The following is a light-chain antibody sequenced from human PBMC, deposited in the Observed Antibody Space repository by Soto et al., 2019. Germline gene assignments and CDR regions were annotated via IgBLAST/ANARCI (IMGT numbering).Light chain of an antibody. CDR2: GAS. CDR1: QIVNSDY. V-gene: IGKV3-20*01. CDR3: QQYVNSPGT. J-gene: IGKJ1*01. Sequence: EIVLTQSPGTLSLSPGERATLSCGASQIVNSDYFAWVQLKPGQAPRLLIYGASRRATGIPDRFSGSGSGTDFTLTINRLEPEDFAMYYCQQYVNSPGTFGQGSRIEIK.